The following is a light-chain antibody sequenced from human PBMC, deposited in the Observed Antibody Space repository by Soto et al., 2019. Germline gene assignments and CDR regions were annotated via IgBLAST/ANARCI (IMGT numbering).Light chain of an antibody. CDR2: GAS. Sequence: DIQMTQSPSALSASVGDRVTITCRASQSITKYLNWYRQKTGKAPNLLIYGASTLQSGVPSRFIGSGSGIDFTLTINSLQPEDFATYYCQQSYSAPPTFGGGTKVEIK. CDR1: QSITKY. J-gene: IGKJ4*01. V-gene: IGKV1-39*01. CDR3: QQSYSAPPT.